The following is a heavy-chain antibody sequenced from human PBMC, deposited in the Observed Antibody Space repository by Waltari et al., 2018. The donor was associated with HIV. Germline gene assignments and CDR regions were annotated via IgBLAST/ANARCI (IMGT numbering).Heavy chain of an antibody. J-gene: IGHJ1*01. V-gene: IGHV3-30*02. CDR1: GFSFSTFG. D-gene: IGHD3-10*01. Sequence: VRLVESGGGVIQPGGSLRLSCAASGFSFSTFGLHWVRQAPGRGLEWLAFIPYDGTEEYYLESVNARFTIARDNSKNTLFLQMSGLRTDDTAYYFCAKDLKARGIDPSLLDTWGQGTLVTVSS. CDR3: AKDLKARGIDPSLLDT. CDR2: IPYDGTEE.